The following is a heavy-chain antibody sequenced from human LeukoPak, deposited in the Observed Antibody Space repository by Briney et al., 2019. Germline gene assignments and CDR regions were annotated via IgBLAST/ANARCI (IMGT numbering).Heavy chain of an antibody. D-gene: IGHD3-22*01. CDR2: IYYSGRT. CDR3: ARDQYDSSGYWNGMDV. V-gene: IGHV4-59*01. J-gene: IGHJ6*02. CDR1: GGSIRSYY. Sequence: SETLSLTCTVSGGSIRSYYWSWIRQPPGKGLEWIGYIYYSGRTNYNPSLKSRVTISVDTSKNQFSLKLSSVTAADTAVYYCARDQYDSSGYWNGMDVWGQGTTVTVSS.